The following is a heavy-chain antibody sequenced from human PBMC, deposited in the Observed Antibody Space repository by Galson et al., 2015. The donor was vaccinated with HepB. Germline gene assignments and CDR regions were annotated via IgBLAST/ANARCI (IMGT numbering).Heavy chain of an antibody. Sequence: LRLSCAASGFTFSSYAMNWVRQAPGKGLEWVSVISGSGGSTYYADSVKGRFTISRDNSKNTLSLQMNSLRAEDTALYYCAKSGQWLRGGYFDYWGQGTLVTVSP. V-gene: IGHV3-23*01. CDR2: ISGSGGST. CDR3: AKSGQWLRGGYFDY. D-gene: IGHD6-19*01. CDR1: GFTFSSYA. J-gene: IGHJ4*02.